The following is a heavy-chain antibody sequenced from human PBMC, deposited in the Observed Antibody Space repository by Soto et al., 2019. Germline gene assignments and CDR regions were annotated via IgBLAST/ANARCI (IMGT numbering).Heavy chain of an antibody. D-gene: IGHD1-7*01. CDR3: ASRDPGTSVDY. V-gene: IGHV4-4*02. CDR2: IYRTGST. CDR1: GGSFTSNNW. J-gene: IGHJ4*02. Sequence: PSETLSLTCAVSGGSFTSNNWWTWVRQPPGQGLEWIGEIYRTGSTNYNPPLKSRVTISLDKSENQFSPKVTSLTAADTAVYYCASRDPGTSVDYWGQGTLVTVSS.